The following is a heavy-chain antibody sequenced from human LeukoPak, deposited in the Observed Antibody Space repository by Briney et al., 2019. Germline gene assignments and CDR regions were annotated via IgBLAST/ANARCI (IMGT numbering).Heavy chain of an antibody. J-gene: IGHJ4*02. CDR3: VRRSPRDCSTTSCYSSSWYFDY. CDR2: ISINGGST. V-gene: IGHV3-64D*06. CDR1: GCTSSSYA. D-gene: IGHD2-2*02. Sequence: GGSLRLSCSASGCTSSSYAMHRVRQTPGKGLEYVSAISINGGSTYYTDSVKGRFTISRDNAKNTLYLQMSSLRAEDTAVYYCVRRSPRDCSTTSCYSSSWYFDYWGQGTLVTVSS.